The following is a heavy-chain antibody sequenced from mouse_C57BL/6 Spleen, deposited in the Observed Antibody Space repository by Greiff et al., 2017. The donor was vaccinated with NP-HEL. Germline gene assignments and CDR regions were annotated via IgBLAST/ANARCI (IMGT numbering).Heavy chain of an antibody. J-gene: IGHJ1*03. CDR1: GFTFSDYY. V-gene: IGHV5-16*01. D-gene: IGHD1-1*01. CDR2: INYDGSST. Sequence: EVKLEESEGGLVQPGSSMKLSCTASGFTFSDYYMAWVRQVPEKGLEWVANINYDGSSTYYLDSLKSRFIISRDNAKNILYLQMINLKSEDTAPYYCERDGTTVVGGYFDVWGTGTTVTVSS. CDR3: ERDGTTVVGGYFDV.